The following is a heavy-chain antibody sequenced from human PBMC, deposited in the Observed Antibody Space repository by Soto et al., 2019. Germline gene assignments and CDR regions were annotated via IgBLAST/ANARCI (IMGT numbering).Heavy chain of an antibody. V-gene: IGHV3-9*01. J-gene: IGHJ2*01. D-gene: IGHD1-26*01. CDR2: ISSNSYTI. CDR3: AKSHVGMVIWTTFFFDL. Sequence: ELQLVQSGGALVQPGQSLRLSCTASGFAFDDYSMHWVRQVPGKGLVWVAGISSNSYTISYAESVQGRFTISRDSVKSSLYLQRNSLQPDYSALDFCAKSHVGMVIWTTFFFDLWGVGTLVTVS. CDR1: GFAFDDYS.